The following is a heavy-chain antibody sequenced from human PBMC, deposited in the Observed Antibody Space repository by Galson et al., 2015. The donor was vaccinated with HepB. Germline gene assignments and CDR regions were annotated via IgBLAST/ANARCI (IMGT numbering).Heavy chain of an antibody. CDR1: GFTFSSYA. Sequence: SLRLSCAASGFTFSSYAMHWVRQAPGKGLEWVAVISYDGSNKYYADSVKGRFTISRDNSKNTLYLQMNSLRAEDTAVYYCAREGGWAAGTDYYYGMDVWGQGTTVTVSS. CDR2: ISYDGSNK. D-gene: IGHD6-13*01. J-gene: IGHJ6*02. CDR3: AREGGWAAGTDYYYGMDV. V-gene: IGHV3-30*04.